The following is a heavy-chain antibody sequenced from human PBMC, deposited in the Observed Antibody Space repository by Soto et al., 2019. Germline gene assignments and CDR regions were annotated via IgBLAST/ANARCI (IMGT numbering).Heavy chain of an antibody. CDR1: GGSISSGGYY. V-gene: IGHV4-31*03. D-gene: IGHD2-15*01. J-gene: IGHJ3*02. CDR3: EREDKGPKYAFDI. CDR2: IYYSGST. Sequence: PSETLSLTCTVSGGSISSGGYYWSWIRQHPGKGLEWIGYIYYSGSTYYNPSLKSRVTISVDTSKNQFSLKLSSVTAADTAVYYCEREDKGPKYAFDIWGQGTMVTVSS.